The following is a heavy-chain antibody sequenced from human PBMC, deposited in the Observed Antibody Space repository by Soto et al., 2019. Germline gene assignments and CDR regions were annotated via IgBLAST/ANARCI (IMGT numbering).Heavy chain of an antibody. CDR3: ARDWRTGFYQLDS. J-gene: IGHJ4*02. Sequence: SETLSLTCAVSGYSIGTGFNWAWIRQPPGKGLEWIGSIYHSGSTYYNQSLKSRVTISSDASKNQISLKRSSVTAADTALYYCARDWRTGFYQLDSCAQGTLVTVYS. CDR2: IYHSGST. D-gene: IGHD2-2*01. V-gene: IGHV4-38-2*02. CDR1: GYSIGTGFN.